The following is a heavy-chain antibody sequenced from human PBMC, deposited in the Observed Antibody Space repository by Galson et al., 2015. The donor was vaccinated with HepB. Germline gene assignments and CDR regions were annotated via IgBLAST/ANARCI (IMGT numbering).Heavy chain of an antibody. J-gene: IGHJ4*02. V-gene: IGHV4-39*01. Sequence: SETLSLTCTVSGDSISSSSYYWGWIRQPPGKGLEWIGSMYYSGSTYYNPSLKSRVTISVDTSKNQFSLKLSSVTAADTAVYYCASTRKEHFGSGSYLDYWGQGTLVTVSS. D-gene: IGHD3-10*01. CDR2: MYYSGST. CDR1: GDSISSSSYY. CDR3: ASTRKEHFGSGSYLDY.